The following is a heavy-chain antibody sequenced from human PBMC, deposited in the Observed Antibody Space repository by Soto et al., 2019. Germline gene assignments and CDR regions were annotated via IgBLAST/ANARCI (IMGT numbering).Heavy chain of an antibody. J-gene: IGHJ3*02. D-gene: IGHD2-15*01. CDR1: GFTFSSYW. V-gene: IGHV3-74*01. Sequence: GGSLRLSCAASGFTFSSYWMHWVRQAPGKGLVWVSRINSDGSSTSYADSVKGRFTISRDNAKNTLYLQMNSLRAEDTAVYYCANVMVVAAEVHDAFDIWGQGTMVNVSS. CDR2: INSDGSST. CDR3: ANVMVVAAEVHDAFDI.